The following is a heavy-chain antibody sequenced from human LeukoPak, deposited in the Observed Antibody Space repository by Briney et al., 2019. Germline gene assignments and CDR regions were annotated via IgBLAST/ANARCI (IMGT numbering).Heavy chain of an antibody. V-gene: IGHV3-53*01. CDR3: ARFVSWAFDI. J-gene: IGHJ3*02. Sequence: GGSLRLSCAASGFIFSSYGMHWVRQAPGKGLEWVSLIYSGGRTNYADSVKGRLTISRDNSKNTLYLQMNSLRPEDTAVYFCARFVSWAFDIWGQGTMVTVSS. CDR1: GFIFSSYG. CDR2: IYSGGRT.